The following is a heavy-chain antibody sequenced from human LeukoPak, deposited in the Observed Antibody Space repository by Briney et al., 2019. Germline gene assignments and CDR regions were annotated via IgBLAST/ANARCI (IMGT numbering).Heavy chain of an antibody. D-gene: IGHD2-2*03. Sequence: SETLSLTCTVSGGSISSYYWSWIRQPAGKGLEWIGRIYTSGSTNYNPSLKSRVTMSVDTSKNQFSLKLSSVTAADTAMYYCARPPSRGYSSSFEYWGQGTLVTVSS. CDR3: ARPPSRGYSSSFEY. CDR1: GGSISSYY. CDR2: IYTSGST. V-gene: IGHV4-4*07. J-gene: IGHJ4*02.